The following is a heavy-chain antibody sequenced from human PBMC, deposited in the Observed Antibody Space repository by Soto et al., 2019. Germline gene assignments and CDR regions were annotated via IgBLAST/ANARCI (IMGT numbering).Heavy chain of an antibody. V-gene: IGHV4-31*03. CDR3: AREPSI. CDR2: IYYSGTT. Sequence: SETLSLTCTVAARSISSGGYYWSWFRQHPGKGLEWIGYIYYSGTTYYNPSLKSRLTISVDTSKNQFSLRLSSVTAADTAVYYCAREPSIWGQGALVTVSS. CDR1: ARSISSGGYY. J-gene: IGHJ4*02.